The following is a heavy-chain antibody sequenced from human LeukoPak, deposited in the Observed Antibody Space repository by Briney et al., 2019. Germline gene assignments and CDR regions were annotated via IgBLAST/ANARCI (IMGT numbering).Heavy chain of an antibody. CDR3: ARGSLWFGDLSHFDY. D-gene: IGHD3-10*01. V-gene: IGHV4-38-2*02. Sequence: PSETLSLTCTVSGYSISSGYYWGWIRQPPGKGLEWIGSIYHSGRTYYNPSLKSRVTISVDTSKNQFSLNLSSVTTADTALYYCARGSLWFGDLSHFDYWGQGILVTVSS. J-gene: IGHJ4*02. CDR1: GYSISSGYY. CDR2: IYHSGRT.